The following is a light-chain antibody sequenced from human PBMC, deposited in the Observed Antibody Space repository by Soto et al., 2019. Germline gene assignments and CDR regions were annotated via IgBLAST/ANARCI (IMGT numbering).Light chain of an antibody. V-gene: IGLV2-14*01. CDR3: TSHAGTDNFPYV. CDR2: EVS. CDR1: SSDVGIYNY. J-gene: IGLJ1*01. Sequence: QSVLTQPASVSGSPGQSITISCTGTSSDVGIYNYVSWYQQHPGKAPKLMIYEVSNRPSGVSNRFSGSKSGNTASLTISGLQAEDEADYYCTSHAGTDNFPYVFGTGTKVTVL.